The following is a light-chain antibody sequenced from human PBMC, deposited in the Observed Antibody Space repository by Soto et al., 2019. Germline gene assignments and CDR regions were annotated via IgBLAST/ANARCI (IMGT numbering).Light chain of an antibody. V-gene: IGKV3-20*01. CDR1: QSVSSSY. CDR2: GAS. CDR3: QQYNNWPS. J-gene: IGKJ5*01. Sequence: EIVLTHSPGTLSLSPGERATLSCRASQSVSSSYLAWYQQKPGQAPRLLIYGASSRATGIPDRFSGSGSETEFTLTIRSLQSEDFAVYFCQQYNNWPSFGQGTRLEI.